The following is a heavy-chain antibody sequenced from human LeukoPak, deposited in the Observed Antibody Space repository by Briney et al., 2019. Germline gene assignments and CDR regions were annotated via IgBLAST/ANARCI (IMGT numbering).Heavy chain of an antibody. D-gene: IGHD3-3*02. CDR2: IRFDGSNK. V-gene: IGHV3-30*02. CDR1: GFTVSSYG. Sequence: GGSLRLSCAASGFTVSSYGMHWVRQAPGKGLEWVAFIRFDGSNKYYADSVKGRFTITRDNSKNTLYVQMNSLRAEDTAVYYRAKDLKHSYYFDYWGQGTLVTVSS. J-gene: IGHJ4*02. CDR3: AKDLKHSYYFDY.